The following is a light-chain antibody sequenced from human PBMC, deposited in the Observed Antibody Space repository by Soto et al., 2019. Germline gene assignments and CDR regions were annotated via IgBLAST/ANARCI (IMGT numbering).Light chain of an antibody. CDR3: QQYNSYSPVT. V-gene: IGKV1-5*01. J-gene: IGKJ1*01. CDR2: DAS. CDR1: QSISSW. Sequence: DIQMTQSPSTLSASVGDRVTITCRASQSISSWLAWYQQKPGKAPKLLIYDASSLEHGVPSRFGGSGSGTEFPLTISSLQPDHFATYYCQQYNSYSPVTFGQGTKVEIK.